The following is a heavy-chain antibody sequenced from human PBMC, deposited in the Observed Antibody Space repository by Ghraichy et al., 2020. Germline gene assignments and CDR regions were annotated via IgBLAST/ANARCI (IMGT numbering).Heavy chain of an antibody. Sequence: SVKVSCKASGGTFSSYAISWVRQAPGQGLEWMGGIIPIFGTANYAQKFQGRVTITADESTSTAYMELSSLRSEDTAVYYCATLADPYWNDVGRPDYWGQGTLVTVSS. J-gene: IGHJ4*02. CDR1: GGTFSSYA. V-gene: IGHV1-69*13. CDR2: IIPIFGTA. CDR3: ATLADPYWNDVGRPDY. D-gene: IGHD1-1*01.